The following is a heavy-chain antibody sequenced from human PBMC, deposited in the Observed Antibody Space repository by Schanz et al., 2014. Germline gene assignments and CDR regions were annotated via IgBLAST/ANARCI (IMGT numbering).Heavy chain of an antibody. D-gene: IGHD2-2*01. CDR1: GFTVNTNY. Sequence: QVHLVESGGGLIHPGGSLRLSCAVSGFTVNTNYMTWVRQAPGKGLEWVAVIWYDGSNKNYADSVKGRFTISRDNSKNTLYLQMNSLRAEDTAVYYCAKDLVVVPAAMGGMDVWGQGTTVTVSS. CDR2: IWYDGSNK. CDR3: AKDLVVVPAAMGGMDV. V-gene: IGHV3-33*06. J-gene: IGHJ6*02.